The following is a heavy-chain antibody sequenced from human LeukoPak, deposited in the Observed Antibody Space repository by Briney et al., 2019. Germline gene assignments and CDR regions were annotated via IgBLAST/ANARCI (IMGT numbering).Heavy chain of an antibody. V-gene: IGHV4-39*07. J-gene: IGHJ3*02. CDR1: GGSISSCSYY. Sequence: SETLSLTCTVSGGSISSCSYYWGWIRQPPGKGLEWIGSIYYSGSTYYNPSLKSRVTISVDTSKNQFSLKLSSVTAADTAVYYCAGGEEIYGPALDAFDIWGQGTMVTVSS. CDR3: AGGEEIYGPALDAFDI. CDR2: IYYSGST. D-gene: IGHD2/OR15-2a*01.